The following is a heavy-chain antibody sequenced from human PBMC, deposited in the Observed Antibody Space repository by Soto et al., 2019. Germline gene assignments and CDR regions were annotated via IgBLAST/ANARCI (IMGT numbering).Heavy chain of an antibody. CDR3: AKEQREPHFGFDY. J-gene: IGHJ4*02. CDR2: ISGIFGST. Sequence: GGSLRLSCAASGFTFSSYAMIWVRQAPVNGLEFVSAISGIFGSTYYADSVKGRFTISRYNSKNTLYLQMSSLRADDTAIYFCAKEQREPHFGFDYWGRGSLVTVSS. D-gene: IGHD1-1*01. V-gene: IGHV3-23*01. CDR1: GFTFSSYA.